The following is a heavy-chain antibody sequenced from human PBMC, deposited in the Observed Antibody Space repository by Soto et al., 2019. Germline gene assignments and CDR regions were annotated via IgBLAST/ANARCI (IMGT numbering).Heavy chain of an antibody. J-gene: IGHJ4*02. V-gene: IGHV3-23*05. CDR3: AKDTYSRSWYF. D-gene: IGHD2-2*01. Sequence: EVQLLESGGDLVQPGGSLRLSCAASGFTFTNYLMTWVRQAPGKGLEWVSSIDKSGGDTYYADSVKGRFTISRDNSKNTLCLQMNGLRGEDTALYYCAKDTYSRSWYFWGQGTLVTVSS. CDR1: GFTFTNYL. CDR2: IDKSGGDT.